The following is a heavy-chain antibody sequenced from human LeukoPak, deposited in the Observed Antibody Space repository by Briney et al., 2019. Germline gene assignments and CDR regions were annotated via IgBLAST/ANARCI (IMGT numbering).Heavy chain of an antibody. D-gene: IGHD3-10*01. CDR3: ARGVGELLSYYYYYYMDV. CDR1: GGSISSYY. J-gene: IGHJ6*03. V-gene: IGHV4-59*01. CDR2: ISYPGST. Sequence: SETLSLTCTVSGGSISSYYWSWIRQPPGKGLDWIGYISYPGSTNYNPSLNSRVTISIDTSKNQFSLKLSSVTAADTAAYYCARGVGELLSYYYYYYMDVWGKGTTVTISS.